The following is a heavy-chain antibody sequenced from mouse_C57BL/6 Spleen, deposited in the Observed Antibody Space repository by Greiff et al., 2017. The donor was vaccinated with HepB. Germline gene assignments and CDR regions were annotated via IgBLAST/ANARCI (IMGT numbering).Heavy chain of an antibody. Sequence: QVQLKESGAELARPGASVKMSCKASGYTFTSYTMHWVKQRPGQGLEWIGYINPSRGYTKYNKKFKDKATLTAEKSSSPAYMQLSSLTSEDSAVYYCARGVGSTMVTTRGYYAMDYWCQGTSVTVSS. CDR3: ARGVGSTMVTTRGYYAMDY. V-gene: IGHV1-4*01. D-gene: IGHD2-2*01. J-gene: IGHJ4*01. CDR2: INPSRGYT. CDR1: GYTFTSYT.